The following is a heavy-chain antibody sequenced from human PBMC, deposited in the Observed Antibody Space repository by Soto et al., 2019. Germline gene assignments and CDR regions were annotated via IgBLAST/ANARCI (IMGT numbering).Heavy chain of an antibody. Sequence: ASVKVSCKASGGTFNTYTINWVQQAPGQGLEWMGWISAYNGNTNYAQKLQGRVTMTTDTSTSTAYMELRSLRSDDTAVYYCARVRGVVVVAAWPFDPWGQGTLVTVSS. D-gene: IGHD2-15*01. CDR2: ISAYNGNT. CDR3: ARVRGVVVVAAWPFDP. CDR1: GGTFNTYT. J-gene: IGHJ5*02. V-gene: IGHV1-18*01.